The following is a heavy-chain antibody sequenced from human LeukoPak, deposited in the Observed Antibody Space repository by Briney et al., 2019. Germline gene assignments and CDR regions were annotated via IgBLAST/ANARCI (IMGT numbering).Heavy chain of an antibody. CDR2: IYYSGST. CDR3: ARGEDIVVVPAAPRGDYMDV. Sequence: SQTLSLTCTVSGGSISSGGYYWSWIRQHPGKGLEWIGYIYYSGSTYYNPSLKSRVTISVDTSKNQFSLKLSSVTAADTAVYYCARGEDIVVVPAAPRGDYMDVWGKGTTVTVSS. CDR1: GGSISSGGYY. J-gene: IGHJ6*03. D-gene: IGHD2-2*01. V-gene: IGHV4-31*03.